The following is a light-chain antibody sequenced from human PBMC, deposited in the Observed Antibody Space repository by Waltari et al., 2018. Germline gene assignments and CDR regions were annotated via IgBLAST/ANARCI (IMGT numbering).Light chain of an antibody. Sequence: QSGLTQPASVSGSPGQSLTISCTGTSSDVGNYNLYSWYQQYPAKAPKLMVYEVTKRTSGVSDRFSGSKSGNTASLTIYGLQAEDEADYYCCSYAGLGIYVFGTGTKVTVL. CDR3: CSYAGLGIYV. V-gene: IGLV2-23*02. CDR1: SSDVGNYNL. CDR2: EVT. J-gene: IGLJ1*01.